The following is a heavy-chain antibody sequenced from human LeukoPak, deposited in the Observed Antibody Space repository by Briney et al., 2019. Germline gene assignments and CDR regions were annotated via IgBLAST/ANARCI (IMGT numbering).Heavy chain of an antibody. CDR2: INLSAGST. J-gene: IGHJ3*02. Sequence: GASVKVSCKASGYTFTGYYMHWVRQAPGQGLEWMGIINLSAGSTSYAQKFQSRLTLTRDTSTSTLYMELSSLIPDDTAAYYCARAYGSGLAFDIWGQGTMVTVSS. D-gene: IGHD3-10*01. CDR1: GYTFTGYY. V-gene: IGHV1-46*01. CDR3: ARAYGSGLAFDI.